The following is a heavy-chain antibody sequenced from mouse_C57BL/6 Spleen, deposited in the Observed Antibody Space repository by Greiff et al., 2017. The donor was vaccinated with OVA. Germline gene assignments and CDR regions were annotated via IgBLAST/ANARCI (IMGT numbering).Heavy chain of an antibody. Sequence: VKLQESGPGLVQPSQSLSITCTAPGFSLTSYGVHWVRQSPGKGLEWLGVIWRGGSTDYNAAFMSRLSITKDNSKSQVFFKMNSLQADDTAIYYCAKTDYYYGSSYGYFDVWGTGTTVTVSS. J-gene: IGHJ1*03. CDR3: AKTDYYYGSSYGYFDV. D-gene: IGHD1-1*01. V-gene: IGHV2-5*01. CDR1: GFSLTSYG. CDR2: IWRGGST.